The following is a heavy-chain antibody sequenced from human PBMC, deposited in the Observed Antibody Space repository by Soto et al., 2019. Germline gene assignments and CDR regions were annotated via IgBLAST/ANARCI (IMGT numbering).Heavy chain of an antibody. CDR3: ARERITMVRGVTVTWFDP. D-gene: IGHD3-10*01. J-gene: IGHJ5*02. CDR2: VYYSGST. Sequence: QVQLQESGPGLVKPSQTLSLTCTVSGASISSGGYYWSWIRQHPGKGREWIGYVYYSGSTYYNPSRTSRVTITVDTSKNQVSLTMSSVTPADTALYYCARERITMVRGVTVTWFDPWGQGTLVTVSS. V-gene: IGHV4-31*03. CDR1: GASISSGGYY.